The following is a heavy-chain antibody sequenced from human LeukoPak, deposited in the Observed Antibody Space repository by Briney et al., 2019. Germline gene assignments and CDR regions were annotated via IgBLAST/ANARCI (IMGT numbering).Heavy chain of an antibody. J-gene: IGHJ5*02. V-gene: IGHV3-7*01. CDR2: IKQDGSEK. CDR3: AXDLYGSXSWFDX. Sequence: GGSLRLSCAASGFTFNSYWMTWVRQAPGKGLEWVANIKQDGSEKHYVDSVKGRFTISRDNAKNSLYLEMNSLRAEDTAVYYXAXDLYGSXSWFDXWGQGTXVTVSS. CDR1: GFTFNSYW. D-gene: IGHD3-10*01.